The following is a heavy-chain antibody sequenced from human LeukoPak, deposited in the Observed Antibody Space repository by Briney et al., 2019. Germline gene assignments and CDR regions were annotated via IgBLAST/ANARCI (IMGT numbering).Heavy chain of an antibody. D-gene: IGHD6-13*01. CDR1: GFTVSSNY. CDR3: ARVYYSSSYDYWYFDL. Sequence: GGSLRLSCAASGFTVSSNYMSWVRQAPGKGLEWVSVIYSGGSTYYADSVKGRFTISRDNSKSTLYIQMNSLRAEDTAVYYCARVYYSSSYDYWYFDLWGRGTLVTVSS. J-gene: IGHJ2*01. V-gene: IGHV3-53*01. CDR2: IYSGGST.